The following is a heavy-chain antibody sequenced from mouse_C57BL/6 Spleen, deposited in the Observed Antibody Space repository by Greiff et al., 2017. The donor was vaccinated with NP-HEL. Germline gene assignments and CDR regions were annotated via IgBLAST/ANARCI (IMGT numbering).Heavy chain of an antibody. V-gene: IGHV1-72*01. CDR3: AIECYYFGRYFDV. J-gene: IGHJ1*03. CDR1: GYTFPSYW. D-gene: IGHD2-3*01. CDR2: VDPHSGGT. Sequence: QVQLQQPGAELVKPGASVKLSCKASGYTFPSYWMHWVKQRPGRGLEWIGRVDPHSGGTKSTEKFKSQATLTVDKPSSTAYMQLSSLTSEDSAVYYCAIECYYFGRYFDVWGTGTTVTVSS.